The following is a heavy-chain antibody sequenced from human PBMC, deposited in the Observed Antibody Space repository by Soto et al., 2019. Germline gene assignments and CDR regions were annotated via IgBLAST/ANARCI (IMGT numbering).Heavy chain of an antibody. CDR1: GYTFTSYY. CDR3: ARGQVWELDY. V-gene: IGHV1-8*01. J-gene: IGHJ4*02. D-gene: IGHD1-26*01. CDR2: MSFNSGKT. Sequence: ASVKVSCKASGYTFTSYYINWVRQAPGQGLEWMGWMSFNSGKTGYAQKFQGRVTMARNTSITTAYMDLSSLRSEDTAVYYCARGQVWELDYWGQGIPVTVSS.